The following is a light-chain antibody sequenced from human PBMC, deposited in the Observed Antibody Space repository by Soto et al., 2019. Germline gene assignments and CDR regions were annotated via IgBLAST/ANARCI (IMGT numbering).Light chain of an antibody. CDR3: QQYNNWPPIT. J-gene: IGKJ5*01. V-gene: IGKV1-9*01. CDR1: QAISSH. CDR2: VAS. Sequence: DIQMTQSPSSLSASVGDRVTITCRASQAISSHLAWYQQKPGKAPKLLVYVASTLQSGVPSRFSGSGSGTDFTLTISSLQSEDFAVYYCQQYNNWPPITFGQGTRLEIK.